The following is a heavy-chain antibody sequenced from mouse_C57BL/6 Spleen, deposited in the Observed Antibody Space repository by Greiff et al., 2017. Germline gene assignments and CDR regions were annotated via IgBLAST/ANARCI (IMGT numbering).Heavy chain of an antibody. CDR1: GYTFTSYW. Sequence: VQLQQPGAELVKPGASVKLSCKASGYTFTSYWMHWVKQRPGQGLEWIGMIHPNSGSTNYNEKFKGKATLTVDKSSSTAYMQLSSLTSEDSAVXYCAREEGGALDYWGQGTTLTVSS. CDR3: AREEGGALDY. D-gene: IGHD1-1*02. CDR2: IHPNSGST. J-gene: IGHJ2*01. V-gene: IGHV1-64*01.